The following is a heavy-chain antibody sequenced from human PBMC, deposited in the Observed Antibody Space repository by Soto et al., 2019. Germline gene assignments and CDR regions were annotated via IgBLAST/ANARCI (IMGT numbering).Heavy chain of an antibody. V-gene: IGHV4-4*03. CDR2: IYHSGST. Sequence: PETLSLTCAVSGGSISSSNWWSLVRQPPGKGLEWIGEIYHSGSTNYNPPLKSRVTISVDKSKNQFSLKLSSVTAADTAVYYCARDGSGDQLNRYGMDVWGQGTTVTVSS. J-gene: IGHJ6*02. CDR3: ARDGSGDQLNRYGMDV. D-gene: IGHD3-10*01. CDR1: GGSISSSNW.